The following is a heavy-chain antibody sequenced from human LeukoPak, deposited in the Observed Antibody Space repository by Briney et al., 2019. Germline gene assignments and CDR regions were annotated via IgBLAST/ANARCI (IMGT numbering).Heavy chain of an antibody. Sequence: GGSLRLSCAASGFTFSDDYMSWIRQAPGKGLEWVSYISSSGSTIYYADSVKGRFTISRDNAKNSLYLQMNSLRAEDTAVYYCARDRPIVLMVYANDYWGQGTLVTVSS. CDR1: GFTFSDDY. D-gene: IGHD2-8*01. CDR3: ARDRPIVLMVYANDY. V-gene: IGHV3-11*01. J-gene: IGHJ4*02. CDR2: ISSSGSTI.